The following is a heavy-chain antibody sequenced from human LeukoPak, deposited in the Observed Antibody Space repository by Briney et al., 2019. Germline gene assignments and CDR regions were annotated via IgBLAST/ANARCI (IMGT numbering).Heavy chain of an antibody. J-gene: IGHJ4*02. CDR1: GSSFEAYG. CDR2: ITWNSDDM. CDR3: TRVTSWRTGFDY. D-gene: IGHD1-1*01. V-gene: IGHV3-9*01. Sequence: GGSLRLSCAASGSSFEAYGMYWVRQAPGKGLEWVSGITWNSDDMAYADSVKGRFTISRDNAKNCLYLQMNSLTVEDTALYYCTRVTSWRTGFDYWGQGTLVTVSS.